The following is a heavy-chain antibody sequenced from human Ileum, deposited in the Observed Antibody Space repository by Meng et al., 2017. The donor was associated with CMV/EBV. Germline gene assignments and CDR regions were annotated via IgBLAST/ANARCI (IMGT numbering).Heavy chain of an antibody. J-gene: IGHJ4*02. Sequence: INPRTGGTGSVQKFEGRVSMTRDTSVSTIYMELGGLRPDDTAVYYCARDGVSSVTDLDYWGQGTLVTVSS. D-gene: IGHD2-8*01. V-gene: IGHV1-2*02. CDR3: ARDGVSSVTDLDY. CDR2: INPRTGGT.